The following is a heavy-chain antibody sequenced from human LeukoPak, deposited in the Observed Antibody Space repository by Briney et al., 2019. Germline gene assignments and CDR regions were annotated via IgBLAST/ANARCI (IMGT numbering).Heavy chain of an antibody. D-gene: IGHD3-9*01. J-gene: IGHJ4*02. V-gene: IGHV3-21*01. CDR1: GFTFSSYR. CDR2: ISTSSSSK. Sequence: PGGSLRHSCAVSGFTFSSYRMSWVRQAPGKGLEWVSSISTSSSSKYYADSVKGRFTVSRDNAKNSLDLQMNSLRAEDTAVYYCARWDDLFLIDFWGQGTLVTVSS. CDR3: ARWDDLFLIDF.